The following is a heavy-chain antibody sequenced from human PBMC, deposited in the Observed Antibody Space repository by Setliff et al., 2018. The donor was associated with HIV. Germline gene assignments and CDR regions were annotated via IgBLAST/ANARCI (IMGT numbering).Heavy chain of an antibody. CDR1: GGSISTYY. V-gene: IGHV4-59*01. CDR2: INKSGSS. J-gene: IGHJ4*02. D-gene: IGHD6-19*01. CDR3: VRGPQWLVQKGRVYYFDY. Sequence: LSLTCTVSGGSISTYYWSWIRQPPGKGLEWIGYINKSGSSIYNPSLKSRVTISVDTSKTQISLRVNSVTAADTAVYFCVRGPQWLVQKGRVYYFDYWGQGTLVTVSS.